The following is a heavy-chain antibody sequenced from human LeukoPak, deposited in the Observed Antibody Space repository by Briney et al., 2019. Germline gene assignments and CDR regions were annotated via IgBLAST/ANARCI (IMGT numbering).Heavy chain of an antibody. V-gene: IGHV4-4*02. Sequence: PSGTLSLTCAFSGDSISSNTSWSWVRQPPGKGLEWIGEIYHSGSTNYNPSLKSRVTISVDKSKNQFSLKLSSVTAADTAAYYCARDQKWASCNVCFHYWGQGTLVSVSS. J-gene: IGHJ4*02. D-gene: IGHD2-2*01. CDR2: IYHSGST. CDR1: GDSISSNTS. CDR3: ARDQKWASCNVCFHY.